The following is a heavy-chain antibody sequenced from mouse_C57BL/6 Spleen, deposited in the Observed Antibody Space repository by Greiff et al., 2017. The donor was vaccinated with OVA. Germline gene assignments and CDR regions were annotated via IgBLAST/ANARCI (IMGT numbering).Heavy chain of an antibody. CDR2: IDPSDSYT. Sequence: QVQLKQPGAELVRPGTSVKLSCKASGYTFTSYWMHWVKQRPGQGLEWIGVIDPSDSYTNYNQKFKGKATLTVDTSSSTAYMQLSSLTSEDSAVYYCARGYPAAMDYWGQGTSVTVSS. V-gene: IGHV1-59*01. CDR1: GYTFTSYW. CDR3: ARGYPAAMDY. D-gene: IGHD1-2*01. J-gene: IGHJ4*01.